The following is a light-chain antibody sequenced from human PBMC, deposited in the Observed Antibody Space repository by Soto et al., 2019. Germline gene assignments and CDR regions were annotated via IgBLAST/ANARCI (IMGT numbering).Light chain of an antibody. Sequence: EIVMTQSPATLSVSPGGRATLSCRASQSISDTLAWCQQKPGQAPRLLIHGASTRATGFPARFSGSGSGTDFTLTISSLQSEDFAVYYCQQYNNWPWTFGQGTKADI. CDR2: GAS. CDR1: QSISDT. CDR3: QQYNNWPWT. J-gene: IGKJ1*01. V-gene: IGKV3-15*01.